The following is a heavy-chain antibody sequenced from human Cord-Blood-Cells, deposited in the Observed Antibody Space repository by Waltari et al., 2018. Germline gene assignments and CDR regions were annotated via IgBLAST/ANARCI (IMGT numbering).Heavy chain of an antibody. CDR3: ARAAMVRGVIN. Sequence: QVQLQQWGAGLLKPSETLSLTCAVYGGSFSGYYWSWNRQPPGKGLEWIGEINHSGSTNYNPSLKSRVTISVDTSKNQFSLKLSSVTAADTAVYYCARAAMVRGVINWGQGTLVTVSS. CDR1: GGSFSGYY. V-gene: IGHV4-34*01. D-gene: IGHD3-10*01. CDR2: INHSGST. J-gene: IGHJ4*02.